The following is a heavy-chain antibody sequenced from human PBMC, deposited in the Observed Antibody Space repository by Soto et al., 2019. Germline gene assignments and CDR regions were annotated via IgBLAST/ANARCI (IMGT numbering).Heavy chain of an antibody. CDR1: GFTFYDYA. Sequence: EMQLVESGGDLVQPGRSLTLSCAASGFTFYDYAMHWVRQAPGKGLEWVSGISWNSGSIGYADSVKGRFTISRDNAKNSLYLQMNSLRAEDTALYYCAKVGGYDILTGYFDYWGQGTLVTVSS. CDR2: ISWNSGSI. J-gene: IGHJ4*02. D-gene: IGHD3-9*01. CDR3: AKVGGYDILTGYFDY. V-gene: IGHV3-9*01.